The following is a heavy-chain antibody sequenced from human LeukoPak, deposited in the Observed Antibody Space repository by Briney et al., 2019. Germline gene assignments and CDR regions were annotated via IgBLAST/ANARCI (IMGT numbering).Heavy chain of an antibody. J-gene: IGHJ4*02. CDR2: INAGNGNT. CDR1: GYTFTGYY. D-gene: IGHD5-12*01. Sequence: ASVKVSCKASGYTFTGYYMHWVRQAPGQGLEWMGWINAGNGNTKYSQKFQGRVTITRDTSASTAYMELSSLRFEDTSVYYCARTDIVATMDYWGQGTLVTVSS. V-gene: IGHV1-3*01. CDR3: ARTDIVATMDY.